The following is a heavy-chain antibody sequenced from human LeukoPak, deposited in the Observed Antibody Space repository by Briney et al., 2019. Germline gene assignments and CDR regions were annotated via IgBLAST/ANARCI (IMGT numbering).Heavy chain of an antibody. V-gene: IGHV3-53*01. J-gene: IGHJ4*02. D-gene: IGHD6-13*01. Sequence: PGGSLRLSCAASGFTVSSNYMSWVRQAPGKGLELVSVIYSGGSTYYADSVKGRFTISRDNSKNTLYLQMHSLRAEDTAVYYCARAMAAGVESLDYWGQGTLATVSS. CDR3: ARAMAAGVESLDY. CDR1: GFTVSSNY. CDR2: IYSGGST.